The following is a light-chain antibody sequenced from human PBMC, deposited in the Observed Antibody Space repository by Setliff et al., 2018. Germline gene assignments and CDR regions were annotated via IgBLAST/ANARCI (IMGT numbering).Light chain of an antibody. CDR1: SSDIGAVYT. Sequence: QSALAQPPSVSGAPGQRVTISCTGTSSDIGAVYTVHWYQQVPGTAPKLLIYGNNNRPSGVPDRFSGSKSGTSASLAITGLQAEDEADYYCQSYGGSVSGYVFGSGTKVTV. CDR3: QSYGGSVSGYV. CDR2: GNN. V-gene: IGLV1-40*01. J-gene: IGLJ1*01.